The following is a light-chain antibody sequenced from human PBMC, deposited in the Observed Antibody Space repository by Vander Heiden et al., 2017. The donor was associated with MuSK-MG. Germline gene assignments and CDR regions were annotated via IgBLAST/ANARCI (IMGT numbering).Light chain of an antibody. CDR3: QKYDSDPWT. V-gene: IGKV1-27*01. CDR2: AAS. CDR1: QGIKNS. J-gene: IGKJ1*01. Sequence: IQMTQSPSSLSASVGDRVNITCRATQGIKNSVAWYQQRPGKVPKLLIYAASTLPSGVPSRFSGTGSGTDFTLTISSLQPEDVATYYCQKYDSDPWTFGPGTKV.